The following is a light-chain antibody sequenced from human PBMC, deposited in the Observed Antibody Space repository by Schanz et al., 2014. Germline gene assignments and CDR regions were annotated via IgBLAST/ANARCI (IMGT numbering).Light chain of an antibody. J-gene: IGLJ3*02. CDR2: TSN. CDR3: NSYAGSNNWV. CDR1: SFNIGSNA. V-gene: IGLV1-44*01. Sequence: QSVLTQPPSASGTLGQRVTISCSGSSFNIGSNAVNWYRQLPGTAPKLLMYTSNRRASGVPDRFSGSKSGTSASLAISGLQSQDEADYYCNSYAGSNNWVFGGGTKLTVL.